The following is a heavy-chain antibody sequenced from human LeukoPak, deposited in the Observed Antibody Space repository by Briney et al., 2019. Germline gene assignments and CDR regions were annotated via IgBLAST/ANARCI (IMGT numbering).Heavy chain of an antibody. CDR1: RYTFTGYY. J-gene: IGHJ5*02. Sequence: ASVKVSCKASRYTFTGYYMHWVRQAPGQGLEWMGWINPNSGGTNYAQKFQGRVTMTRDTSISTAYMELSRLRSDDTAVYYCARGVPAAISTRFRFDPWGQGTLVTVSS. CDR2: INPNSGGT. D-gene: IGHD2-2*02. V-gene: IGHV1-2*02. CDR3: ARGVPAAISTRFRFDP.